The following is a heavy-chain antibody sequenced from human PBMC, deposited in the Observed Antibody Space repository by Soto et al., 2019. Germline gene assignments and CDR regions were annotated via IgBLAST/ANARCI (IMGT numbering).Heavy chain of an antibody. CDR1: GGSISITNDP. D-gene: IGHD1-1*01. V-gene: IGHV4-39*01. CDR3: ARKNNI. CDR2: IYYSGST. J-gene: IGHJ6*02. Sequence: SDTLSLTCSVSGGSISITNDPWGWIRQPPGKGLEWIGSIYYSGSTDYNPSLKSRVTISVDTSKNQFSLKLSSVTAADTAVYQCARKNNIWGQGTTVT.